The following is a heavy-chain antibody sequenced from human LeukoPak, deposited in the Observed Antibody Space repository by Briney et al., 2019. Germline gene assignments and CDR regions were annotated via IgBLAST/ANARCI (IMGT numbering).Heavy chain of an antibody. Sequence: SGPALVKPTQTLTLTCTFSGFSLSTSGMCVSWIRQPPGKALEWLALIDWDDDKYYSTSLKTRLTISKDTSKNQVVLTMTNMDPVDTATYYCVRIKIYSGYDGDFDYWGQGTLVTVSS. J-gene: IGHJ4*02. V-gene: IGHV2-70*01. CDR1: GFSLSTSGMC. CDR2: IDWDDDK. D-gene: IGHD5-12*01. CDR3: VRIKIYSGYDGDFDY.